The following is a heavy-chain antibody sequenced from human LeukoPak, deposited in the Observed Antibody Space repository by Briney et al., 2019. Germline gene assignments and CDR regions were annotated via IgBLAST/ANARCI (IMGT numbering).Heavy chain of an antibody. CDR2: INPNSGGT. D-gene: IGHD1-26*01. J-gene: IGHJ4*02. V-gene: IGHV1-2*02. CDR3: ARDGIVGATDY. CDR1: GYTFTAYY. Sequence: SVKACCKPSGYTFTAYYMNWVRQAPGLGLEWMGWINPNSGGTNYAQKFQGRVTMTRDTSISTTYMELSRLRSEDTAVYYCARDGIVGATDYWGQGTLVTVSS.